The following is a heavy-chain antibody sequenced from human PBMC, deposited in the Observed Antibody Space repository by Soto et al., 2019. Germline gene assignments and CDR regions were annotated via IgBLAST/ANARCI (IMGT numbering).Heavy chain of an antibody. V-gene: IGHV3-30*18. CDR2: ISYDGSNK. D-gene: IGHD6-6*01. CDR1: GFTFSSYG. Sequence: GGSLRLSCAASGFTFSSYGMHWVRQAPGKGLEWVAVISYDGSNKYYADSVKGRFTISRDNSKNTLYLQMNSLRAEDTAVYYCAKEVGVPSIESYVSPSIVPDYWGQGTLVTVSS. CDR3: AKEVGVPSIESYVSPSIVPDY. J-gene: IGHJ4*02.